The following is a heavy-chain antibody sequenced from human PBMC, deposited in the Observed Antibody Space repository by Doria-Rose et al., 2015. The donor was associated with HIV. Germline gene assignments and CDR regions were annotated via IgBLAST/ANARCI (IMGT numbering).Heavy chain of an antibody. CDR2: INHSGST. V-gene: IGHV4-34*01. CDR3: ARGLLRGGWNDVDYYYGMDV. Sequence: QVQLQQWGAGLVKPSETLSLTCAVFGGSFSGYYWSWIRQPPGKGLEWIGEINHSGSTNFQTSLNNRVTISLDTSKNLFSLKLSSVTAADTAVYYCARGLLRGGWNDVDYYYGMDVWGQGTTVTASS. CDR1: GGSFSGYY. D-gene: IGHD1-1*01. J-gene: IGHJ6*02.